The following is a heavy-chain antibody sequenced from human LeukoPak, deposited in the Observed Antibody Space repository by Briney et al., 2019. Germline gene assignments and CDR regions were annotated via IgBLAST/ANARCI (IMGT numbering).Heavy chain of an antibody. V-gene: IGHV4-34*01. CDR3: ARQAGVTMVRGVTRWFDP. D-gene: IGHD3-10*01. CDR2: INHSGST. Sequence: SETLSLTCAVYGGSFSGYYWSWIRQPPGKGLEWIGEINHSGSTNYNPSLKSRVTISVDTAKNQFSLKLSSVTAADTAVYYCARQAGVTMVRGVTRWFDPWGQGTLVTVSS. CDR1: GGSFSGYY. J-gene: IGHJ5*02.